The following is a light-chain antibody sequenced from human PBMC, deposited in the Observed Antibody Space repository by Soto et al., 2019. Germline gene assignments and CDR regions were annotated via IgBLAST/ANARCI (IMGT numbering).Light chain of an antibody. CDR3: QHYVNGPRT. CDR1: QGVSSN. V-gene: IGKV3-15*01. J-gene: IGKJ1*01. CDR2: GAS. Sequence: EIQMTQSPATLSVSAGDRATLSCRASQGVSSNLAWYQQKPGKAPRLLIYGASTRATGIPARFSGSGSGTEFTLTISSLQSEDFAVYYCQHYVNGPRTFGQGTKVEIK.